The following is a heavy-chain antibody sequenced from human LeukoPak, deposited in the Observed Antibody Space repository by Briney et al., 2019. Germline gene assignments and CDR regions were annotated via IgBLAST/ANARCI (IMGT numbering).Heavy chain of an antibody. CDR2: ISGSGGST. D-gene: IGHD3-22*01. CDR3: ARDYYYDSSGYWDYYFDY. CDR1: GFTFSSYD. J-gene: IGHJ4*02. Sequence: PGGSLRLSCEASGFTFSSYDMNWVRQAPGKGLEWVSVISGSGGSTDYADSVKGRFSISRDNSKNTLYLQMNSLRAEDTAVYYCARDYYYDSSGYWDYYFDYWGQGTLVSVSS. V-gene: IGHV3-23*01.